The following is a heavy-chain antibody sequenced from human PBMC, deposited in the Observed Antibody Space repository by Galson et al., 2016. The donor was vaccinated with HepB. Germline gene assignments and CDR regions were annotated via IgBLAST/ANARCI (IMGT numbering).Heavy chain of an antibody. Sequence: SLRLSCAVSGFTFSNYWMHWVRQAPGKGLVWISRIKTDGSITDYVDSVKGRFTISRDNAKNTQYLQMNGLRDDDTAVYLCARAPTGPLYYYGMDVWGQGTTVTVSS. CDR3: ARAPTGPLYYYGMDV. V-gene: IGHV3-74*01. J-gene: IGHJ6*02. CDR1: GFTFSNYW. CDR2: IKTDGSIT.